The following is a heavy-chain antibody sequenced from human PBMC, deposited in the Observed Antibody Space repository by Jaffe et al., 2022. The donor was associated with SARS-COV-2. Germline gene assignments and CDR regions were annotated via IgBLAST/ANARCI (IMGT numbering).Heavy chain of an antibody. CDR2: TSYDGNHM. J-gene: IGHJ5*02. Sequence: QVRLVESGGGVVQSGGSLRLSCVASGFTFSSYAMHWVRQAPGKGLEWVAVTSYDGNHMYYGDSVKGRFTISRDNSDNTVHLQMNSLRAADTAVYYCVRDGYCGSTRCRGWFDPWGQGIQVTVSS. CDR1: GFTFSSYA. D-gene: IGHD2-2*01. CDR3: VRDGYCGSTRCRGWFDP. V-gene: IGHV3-30*04.